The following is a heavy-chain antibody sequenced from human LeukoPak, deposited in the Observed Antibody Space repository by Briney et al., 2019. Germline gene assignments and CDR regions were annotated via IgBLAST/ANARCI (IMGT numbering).Heavy chain of an antibody. Sequence: PGGSLRLSFAAQAFSLITKTFTWVPRAPAREREWVAFILYDGSRNYFADSVEGRFTISRDNPKNTVDLQMNSLRVEDTAVYYCAKDAHWSFDYWGQGTLVTVSS. CDR1: AFSLITKT. V-gene: IGHV3-30*02. D-gene: IGHD1-1*01. CDR2: ILYDGSRN. J-gene: IGHJ4*02. CDR3: AKDAHWSFDY.